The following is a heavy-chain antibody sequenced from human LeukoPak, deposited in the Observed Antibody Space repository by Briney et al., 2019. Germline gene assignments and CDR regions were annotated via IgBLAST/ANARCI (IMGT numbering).Heavy chain of an antibody. V-gene: IGHV1-2*02. CDR2: INPNSGGT. D-gene: IGHD6-6*01. Sequence: ASVKVSCEASGYTFSGYYMHWVRQAPGQGLEWMGWINPNSGGTNYAQKFQGRVTMTRDTSISTAYMELSRLRSDDTAVYYCARVLYSSSYYYMDVWGTGTTVTVSS. J-gene: IGHJ6*03. CDR1: GYTFSGYY. CDR3: ARVLYSSSYYYMDV.